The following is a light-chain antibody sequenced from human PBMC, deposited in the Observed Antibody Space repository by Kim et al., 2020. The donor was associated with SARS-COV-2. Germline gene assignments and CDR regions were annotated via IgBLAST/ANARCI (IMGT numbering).Light chain of an antibody. CDR3: QSYDNSLSGYV. CDR2: GNS. CDR1: ISNIGAGYD. J-gene: IGLJ1*01. Sequence: QRVTISCTGSISNIGAGYDVHWYQQLPATAPKLLIYGNSNRPSGVPDRFSGSKSDTSASLAITGLQDEDEADYYCQSYDNSLSGYVFGSGTKVTVL. V-gene: IGLV1-40*01.